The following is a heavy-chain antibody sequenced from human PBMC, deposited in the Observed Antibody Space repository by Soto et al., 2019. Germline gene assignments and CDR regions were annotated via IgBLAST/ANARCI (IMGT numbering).Heavy chain of an antibody. CDR1: GYTFTSYG. D-gene: IGHD3-22*01. Sequence: VQLVQSGAEVKKPGASVKVSCKASGYTFTSYGISWVRQAPGQGLEWMGWISVYNGNTNHAQKFQDRVTMTTDTSTSTAYMELRSLRSDDTAVYYCARRDYYDGTGYFRHWGQGTLVTVSS. CDR3: ARRDYYDGTGYFRH. J-gene: IGHJ1*01. CDR2: ISVYNGNT. V-gene: IGHV1-18*04.